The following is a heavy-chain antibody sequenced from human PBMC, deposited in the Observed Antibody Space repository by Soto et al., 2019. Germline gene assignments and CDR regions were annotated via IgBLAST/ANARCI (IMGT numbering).Heavy chain of an antibody. V-gene: IGHV3-23*01. Sequence: GGSLRLSCAASGFTLSSYAMSWVRQAPGKGLEWVSSISGSGGGTYYADSVKGRFTFSRDDSKNTLYLQMNSLRAEDTAVYYCAKFGMATTKRSPPYYIDYWGQGALVTVSS. CDR1: GFTLSSYA. CDR2: ISGSGGGT. D-gene: IGHD1-1*01. CDR3: AKFGMATTKRSPPYYIDY. J-gene: IGHJ4*02.